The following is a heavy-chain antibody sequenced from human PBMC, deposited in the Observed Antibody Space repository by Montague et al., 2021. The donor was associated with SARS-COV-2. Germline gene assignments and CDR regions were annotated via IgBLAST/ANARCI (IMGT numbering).Heavy chain of an antibody. V-gene: IGHV4-34*01. CDR3: ARGRVTVFAILIAFPGAGAIDV. D-gene: IGHD3-16*02. Sequence: SETLSLTCAVYGGSFTDFYWTWIRQPPGKGLEWIGESNDRGSSNYNPSLKNRVTISVDRSKNQISLKLTLVTAADTATYYCARGRVTVFAILIAFPGAGAIDVWGQGTMVTVS. CDR2: SNDRGSS. J-gene: IGHJ3*01. CDR1: GGSFTDFY.